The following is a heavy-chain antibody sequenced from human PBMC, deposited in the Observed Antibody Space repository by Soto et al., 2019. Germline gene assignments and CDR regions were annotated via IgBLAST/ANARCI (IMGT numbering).Heavy chain of an antibody. V-gene: IGHV1-46*01. D-gene: IGHD4-4*01. CDR3: ARPAATTYLYSNCGMDV. CDR2: IDPSAGST. J-gene: IGHJ6*02. Sequence: AASVKVSCKASGYTFTSYYMHWVRQAPGQGLERMGIIDPSAGSTTCAQKFQGRVTMTRDTSTNTFYMKLSSLRSEDTAVYYCARPAATTYLYSNCGMDVWGQGTTVTVAS. CDR1: GYTFTSYY.